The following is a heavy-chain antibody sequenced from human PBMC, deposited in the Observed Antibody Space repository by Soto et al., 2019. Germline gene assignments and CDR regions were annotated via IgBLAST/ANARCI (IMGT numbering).Heavy chain of an antibody. V-gene: IGHV3-21*01. D-gene: IGHD3-22*01. CDR1: GFTFSSYS. CDR3: ARVMYYYDSSGYPY. J-gene: IGHJ4*02. Sequence: EVQLVESGGGLVKPGGFLRLSCAASGFTFSSYSMNWVRQAPGKGLEWVSSISSSSSYIYYADSVKGRFTISRDNAKNSLYLQMNSLRAEDTAVYYCARVMYYYDSSGYPYWGQGTLVTVSS. CDR2: ISSSSSYI.